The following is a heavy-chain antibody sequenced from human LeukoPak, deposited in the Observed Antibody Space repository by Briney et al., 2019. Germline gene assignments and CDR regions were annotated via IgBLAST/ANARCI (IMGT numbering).Heavy chain of an antibody. CDR1: GFTFSSYS. CDR2: ISGGSSTI. Sequence: GGSLRLSCAASGFTFSSYSMNWVRQAPGKGLEWVSYISGGSSTIYYADSVKGRLTISRDNVKNSLYLQMNSLRDEDTAVYYCATWWSDGMDVWGQGTTVTVSS. D-gene: IGHD2-15*01. CDR3: ATWWSDGMDV. V-gene: IGHV3-48*02. J-gene: IGHJ6*02.